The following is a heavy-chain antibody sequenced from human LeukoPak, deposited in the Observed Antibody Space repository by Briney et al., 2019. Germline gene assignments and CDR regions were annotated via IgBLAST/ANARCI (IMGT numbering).Heavy chain of an antibody. CDR3: ARGRVGAPPFDY. J-gene: IGHJ4*02. CDR1: GGSFSGYY. D-gene: IGHD1-26*01. Sequence: SETLSLTCAVYGGSFSGYYWSWVRQPQGKGLEWIGEINHSGSTNYNPSLKSRVTISVDTSKNQFSLKLSSVTAADTAVYYCARGRVGAPPFDYWGQGTLVTVSS. CDR2: INHSGST. V-gene: IGHV4-34*01.